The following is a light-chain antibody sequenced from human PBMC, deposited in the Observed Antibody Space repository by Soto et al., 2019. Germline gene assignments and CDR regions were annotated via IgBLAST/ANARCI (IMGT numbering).Light chain of an antibody. Sequence: DIVMTQSPDSLAVSLGERATINCKSSQSVLYSSNSKNSLAWYQQRPGQPPKLLIYWASTRESGVPDRFSGNGSGPDFTLTISSLQAEDVAVYYCQQYYVTPPTFGGGTKVEIK. CDR1: QSVLYSSNSKNS. V-gene: IGKV4-1*01. J-gene: IGKJ4*01. CDR3: QQYYVTPPT. CDR2: WAS.